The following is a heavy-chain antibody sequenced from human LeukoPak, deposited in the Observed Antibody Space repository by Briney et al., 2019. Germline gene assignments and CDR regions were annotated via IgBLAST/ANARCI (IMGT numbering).Heavy chain of an antibody. CDR2: MSGSGGMT. V-gene: IGHV3-23*01. D-gene: IGHD3-22*01. CDR1: GFTFNNYA. Sequence: GGSLRLSCEASGFTFNNYAMSWVRQAPGKGLEWVSAMSGSGGMTYTADSVKGRFTISRDNSKNTLDLQMNSLRADDTAIYYCAKGPFFYYDASGYNYYDLWGQGTLVTVSS. J-gene: IGHJ4*02. CDR3: AKGPFFYYDASGYNYYDL.